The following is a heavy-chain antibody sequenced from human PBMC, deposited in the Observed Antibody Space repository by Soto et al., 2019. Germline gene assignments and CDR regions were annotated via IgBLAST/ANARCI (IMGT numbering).Heavy chain of an antibody. CDR1: GGTFSSYT. D-gene: IGHD6-13*01. CDR3: AREVEAAAGPSAEYFQH. J-gene: IGHJ1*01. CDR2: IIPILGIA. Sequence: QVQLVQSGAEVKKPGSSVKVSCKASGGTFSSYTISWVRQAPGQGLEWMGRIIPILGIANYAQKFQGRVTITADKSTSTAYMELSSLRSEDTAVYYCAREVEAAAGPSAEYFQHWGQGTLVTASS. V-gene: IGHV1-69*08.